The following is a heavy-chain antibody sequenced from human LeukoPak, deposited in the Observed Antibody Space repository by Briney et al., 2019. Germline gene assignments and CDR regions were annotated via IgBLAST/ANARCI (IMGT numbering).Heavy chain of an antibody. CDR2: IIPIFGTA. CDR1: GGTFSSYA. D-gene: IGHD1-20*01. Sequence: GASVKVSCKASGGTFSSYAISWVRQAPGQGLEWMGGIIPIFGTANYAQKFQGRVTITADKSTSTAYMELSSLRSEDTAVYYCASPKAYNWKHQNAFDIWGQGTMVTVSS. J-gene: IGHJ3*02. CDR3: ASPKAYNWKHQNAFDI. V-gene: IGHV1-69*06.